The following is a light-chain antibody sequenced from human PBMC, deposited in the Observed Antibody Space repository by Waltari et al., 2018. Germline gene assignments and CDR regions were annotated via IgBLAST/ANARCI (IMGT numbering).Light chain of an antibody. J-gene: IGKJ4*02. CDR2: WAS. V-gene: IGKV4-1*01. Sequence: DIVMTQSPDSLAVSLSERATIDCKSSQSVLSSSNNKNYLAWYQQKPRQPPKLLISWASTRESGVPERFSGSGSGTDFTLTISSLQAEDVAVYYCQQYYSTPLTFGGVTKVEIK. CDR3: QQYYSTPLT. CDR1: QSVLSSSNNKNY.